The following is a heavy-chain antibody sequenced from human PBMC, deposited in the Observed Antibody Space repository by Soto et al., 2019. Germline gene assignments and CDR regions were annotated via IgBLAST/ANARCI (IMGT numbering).Heavy chain of an antibody. CDR1: GYSFTSHY. Sequence: ASVKVSCKAIGYSFTSHYMHWVRQAPGQGLEWMGTIYPGGTNIAYAQKFQGRVTMTKDTSTTTVYMELNSLTSEDTAVYYCGRKQRLNNLLWYSDLWGQGTLVTVSS. J-gene: IGHJ5*02. CDR2: IYPGGTNI. D-gene: IGHD6-19*01. CDR3: GRKQRLNNLLWYSDL. V-gene: IGHV1-46*03.